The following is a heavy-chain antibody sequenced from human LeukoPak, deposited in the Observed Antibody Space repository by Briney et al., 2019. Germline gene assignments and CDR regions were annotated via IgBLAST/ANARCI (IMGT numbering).Heavy chain of an antibody. D-gene: IGHD2-15*01. CDR1: GFTFGDYA. J-gene: IGHJ4*02. CDR2: IRSKAYGGTT. CDR3: TRARPLAYCSGGSCYPFDY. V-gene: IGHV3-49*03. Sequence: PGGSLRLSCTASGFTFGDYAMSWFRQAPGKGREGGGFIRSKAYGGTTAYAAGVRGRFTISRDDSKSIAHLQLNSLKPEDTAVYYCTRARPLAYCSGGSCYPFDYWGQGTLVTVSS.